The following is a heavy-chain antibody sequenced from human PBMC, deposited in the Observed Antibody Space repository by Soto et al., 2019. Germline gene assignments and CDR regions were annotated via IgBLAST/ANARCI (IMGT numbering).Heavy chain of an antibody. J-gene: IGHJ4*02. CDR2: IYTSGST. D-gene: IGHD3-16*02. V-gene: IGHV4-4*07. CDR1: GGSISGYY. Sequence: SETLSLTCTVSGGSISGYYWSWIRQPAGRGLEWIVRIYTSGSTNYNPSLKSRVTISVDTSKNQFSLKLSSVTAADTAVYYCARAGLGGDYVWGSYRLDYWGQGTLVTVS. CDR3: ARAGLGGDYVWGSYRLDY.